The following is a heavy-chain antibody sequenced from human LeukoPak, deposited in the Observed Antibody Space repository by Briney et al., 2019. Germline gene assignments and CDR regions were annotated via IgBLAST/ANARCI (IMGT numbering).Heavy chain of an antibody. CDR3: ARGVRTTNPPEDY. D-gene: IGHD1-26*01. V-gene: IGHV3-23*01. CDR2: ISGSGGST. J-gene: IGHJ4*02. Sequence: PGGSLRLSCAASGFTFSSYAMSWVRQAPGKGLEWVSAISGSGGSTYYADSVKGRFTISRDNTKNTLYPQMNSLRAEDTAVYYCARGVRTTNPPEDYWGQGTLVTVSS. CDR1: GFTFSSYA.